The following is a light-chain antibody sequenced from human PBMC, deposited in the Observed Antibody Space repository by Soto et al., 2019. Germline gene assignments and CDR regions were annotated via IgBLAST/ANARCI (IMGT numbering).Light chain of an antibody. CDR3: QQRAGSST. Sequence: EIVLTQSPGALSLSPGERATLSCRASQTASSSHLAWYQQKPGQAPRLLIFDASRRVTGIPARFSGSGSGTDFTLTVSSLEPEDLAVYYCQQRAGSSTFGQGTRLEIK. CDR1: QTASSSH. CDR2: DAS. V-gene: IGKV3-20*01. J-gene: IGKJ5*01.